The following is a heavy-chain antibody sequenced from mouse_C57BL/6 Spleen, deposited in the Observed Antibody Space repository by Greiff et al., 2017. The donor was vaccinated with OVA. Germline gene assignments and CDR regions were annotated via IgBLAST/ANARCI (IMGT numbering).Heavy chain of an antibody. V-gene: IGHV1-61*01. D-gene: IGHD1-1*01. Sequence: QVQLQQPGAELVRPGSSVKLSCKASGYTFTSYWMDWVKQRPGQGLEWIGNIYPSDSETHYNQKFKDKATLTVDKSSSTAYMQLSSLTSEDSAVYYCARNFITTVVATPYYYAMDYWGQGTSVTVSS. CDR1: GYTFTSYW. CDR2: IYPSDSET. CDR3: ARNFITTVVATPYYYAMDY. J-gene: IGHJ4*01.